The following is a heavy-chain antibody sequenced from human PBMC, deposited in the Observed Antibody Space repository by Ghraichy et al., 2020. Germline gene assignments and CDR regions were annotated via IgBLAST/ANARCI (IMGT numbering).Heavy chain of an antibody. V-gene: IGHV4-59*01. CDR1: GGSISSYY. J-gene: IGHJ5*02. CDR2: IYYSGST. CDR3: ARYGSFLPWFDT. D-gene: IGHD1-26*01. Sequence: GSLSLTCTVSGGSISSYYWNWIRQPPGKGLEWIGYIYYSGSTNYNPSLKSRVTISVDTSKSQFSLNLSSVTAADTAVYYCARYGSFLPWFDTWGQGTLVTVSS.